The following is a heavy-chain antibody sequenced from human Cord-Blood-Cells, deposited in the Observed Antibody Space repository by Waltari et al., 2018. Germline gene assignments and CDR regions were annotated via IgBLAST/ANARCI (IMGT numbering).Heavy chain of an antibody. Sequence: QVQLVQSGAEVKKPGASVKVSCKASGYTFTGYYMHWVRQAPGQGLEWMGWMNPNSGGTNYAQKCQGRVTMTRDTSISTAYMELSRLRSDDTAVYYCARVETAAAGDYWGQGTLVTVSS. CDR1: GYTFTGYY. CDR3: ARVETAAAGDY. CDR2: MNPNSGGT. J-gene: IGHJ4*02. V-gene: IGHV1-2*02. D-gene: IGHD6-13*01.